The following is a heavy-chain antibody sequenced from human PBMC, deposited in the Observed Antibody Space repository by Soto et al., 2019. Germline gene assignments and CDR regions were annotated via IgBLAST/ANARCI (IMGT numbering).Heavy chain of an antibody. CDR1: GYTFTGYY. CDR2: INPNSGGT. J-gene: IGHJ3*02. CDR3: ARGALYSSSSLGSDAFDI. Sequence: ASVKVSCKASGYTFTGYYMHWVRQAPGQGLEWMGWINPNSGGTNYAQKFQGWVTMTRDTSISTAYMELSRLRSDDTAVYYCARGALYSSSSLGSDAFDIWGQGTMVT. V-gene: IGHV1-2*04. D-gene: IGHD6-6*01.